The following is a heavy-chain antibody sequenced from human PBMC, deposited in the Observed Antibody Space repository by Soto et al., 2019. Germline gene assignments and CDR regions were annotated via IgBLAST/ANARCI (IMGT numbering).Heavy chain of an antibody. CDR3: ARVDLSSGYYYYYGMDV. Sequence: SETLSLTCAVYGGSFSGYYWSWIRQPPGKGLEWIGEINHSGSTNYNPSLKSRVTISVDTSKNQFSLKLSSATAADTAVYYCARVDLSSGYYYYYGMDVWGQGTTVTVSS. CDR1: GGSFSGYY. D-gene: IGHD3-22*01. J-gene: IGHJ6*02. CDR2: INHSGST. V-gene: IGHV4-34*01.